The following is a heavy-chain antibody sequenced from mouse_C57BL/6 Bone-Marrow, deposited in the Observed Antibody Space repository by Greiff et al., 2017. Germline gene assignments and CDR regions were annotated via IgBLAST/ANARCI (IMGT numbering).Heavy chain of an antibody. CDR1: GFTFSSYA. D-gene: IGHD3-1*01. Sequence: EVNVVESGGGLVKPGGSLKLSCAASGFTFSSYAMSWVRQTPEKRLEWVATISDGGSYTYYPDNVKGRFTISRDNAKNNLYLQMSHLKSEDTAMYYCARDRGFFYFDYWGQGTTLTVSS. V-gene: IGHV5-4*01. CDR2: ISDGGSYT. CDR3: ARDRGFFYFDY. J-gene: IGHJ2*01.